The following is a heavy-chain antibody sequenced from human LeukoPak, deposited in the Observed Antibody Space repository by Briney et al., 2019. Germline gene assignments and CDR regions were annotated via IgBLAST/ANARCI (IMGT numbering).Heavy chain of an antibody. CDR3: ARDRGGSGCYQH. V-gene: IGHV3-21*01. CDR2: ISSSSSYI. Sequence: GGSLRLSCAASGFTFSSYSMNWVRQAPGKGLEWVSSISSSSSYIHYADSVKGRFTISRDNAKNSLYLQMNSLRAEDTAVYYCARDRGGSGCYQHWGQGTLVTVSS. D-gene: IGHD6-19*01. J-gene: IGHJ1*01. CDR1: GFTFSSYS.